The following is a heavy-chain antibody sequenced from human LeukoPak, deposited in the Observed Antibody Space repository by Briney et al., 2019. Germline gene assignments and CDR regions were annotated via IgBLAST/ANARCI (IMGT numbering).Heavy chain of an antibody. CDR3: ARDTGSMAARYFDF. CDR1: GGSISNYY. Sequence: SETLSLTCTVSGGSISNYYWSWIRQPPGKGLEWIGYIYYSGTTNFNPSLKSRVTISVDTSKNQFSLKLSSVTAADTAVYYCARDTGSMAARYFDFWGQGTLVTVSS. D-gene: IGHD2-8*02. V-gene: IGHV4-59*01. J-gene: IGHJ4*02. CDR2: IYYSGTT.